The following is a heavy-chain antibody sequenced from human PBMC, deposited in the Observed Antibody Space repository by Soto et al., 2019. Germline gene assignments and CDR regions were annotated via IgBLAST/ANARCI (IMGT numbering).Heavy chain of an antibody. CDR2: IYSGGST. V-gene: IGHV3-53*01. Sequence: GGSLRLSCAASGFTVSSNYMSWVRQAPGKGLEWVSVIYSGGSTYYADSVKGRFTISRDNSKNTLYLQMNSLRAEDTAVYYCARGDGSTHYYGMDVWGQGTTVTVSS. J-gene: IGHJ6*02. CDR3: ARGDGSTHYYGMDV. CDR1: GFTVSSNY. D-gene: IGHD2-21*01.